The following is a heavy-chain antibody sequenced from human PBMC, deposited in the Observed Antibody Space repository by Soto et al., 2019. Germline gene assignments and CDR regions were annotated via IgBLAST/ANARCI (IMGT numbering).Heavy chain of an antibody. CDR1: GYTFTSYG. CDR3: ARDSTLYYYDSSGYYSL. CDR2: ISAYNGNT. V-gene: IGHV1-18*01. Sequence: ASVKVSCKASGYTFTSYGISWVRQAPGQGLEWMGWISAYNGNTNYAQKLQGRVTMTTDTSTSTAYMELRSLRSDDTAVYYCARDSTLYYYDSSGYYSLWGQGTLVTVSS. J-gene: IGHJ4*02. D-gene: IGHD3-22*01.